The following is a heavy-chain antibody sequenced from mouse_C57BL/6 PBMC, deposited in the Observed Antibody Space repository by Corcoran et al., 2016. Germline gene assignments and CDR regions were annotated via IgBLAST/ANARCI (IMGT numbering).Heavy chain of an antibody. Sequence: EVQLQQSGPELVKPGASVKIPCKASGYTFTDYNMDWVKQSHGKSLEWIGDINPNNGGTIYNQKFKGKATLTVEKSASTAYMELRSLTSEDTAMYYCARRGLDWYFEVWSTGITVTVSS. D-gene: IGHD2-13*01. CDR1: GYTFTDYN. V-gene: IGHV1-18*01. CDR2: INPNNGGT. J-gene: IGHJ1*03. CDR3: ARRGLDWYFEV.